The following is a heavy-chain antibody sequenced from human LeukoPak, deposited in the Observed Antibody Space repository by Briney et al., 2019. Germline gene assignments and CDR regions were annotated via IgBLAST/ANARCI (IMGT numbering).Heavy chain of an antibody. CDR1: GFTFSDYY. CDR2: ISSSGSTI. D-gene: IGHD2-2*01. J-gene: IGHJ4*02. CDR3: AKPLRYCSSTSCYVEAGLLDY. Sequence: GGSLRLSCAASGFTFSDYYMSWIRQAPGKGLEWVSYISSSGSTIYYADSVKGRFTISRDNAKNSLYLQMNSLRAEDTAVYYCAKPLRYCSSTSCYVEAGLLDYWGQGTLVTVSS. V-gene: IGHV3-11*01.